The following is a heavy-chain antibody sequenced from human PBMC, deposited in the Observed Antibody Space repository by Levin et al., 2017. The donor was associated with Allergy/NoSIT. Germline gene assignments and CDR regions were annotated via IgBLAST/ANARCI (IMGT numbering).Heavy chain of an antibody. J-gene: IGHJ4*02. Sequence: GGSLRLSCKASGYTFTSYDINWVRQATGQGLEWMGWMNPNSGNTGYAQKFQGRVTMTRNTSISTAYMELSSLRSEDTAVYYCASGYDFWSGYYGNRNEFDYWGQGTLVTVSS. D-gene: IGHD3-3*01. CDR2: MNPNSGNT. V-gene: IGHV1-8*01. CDR3: ASGYDFWSGYYGNRNEFDY. CDR1: GYTFTSYD.